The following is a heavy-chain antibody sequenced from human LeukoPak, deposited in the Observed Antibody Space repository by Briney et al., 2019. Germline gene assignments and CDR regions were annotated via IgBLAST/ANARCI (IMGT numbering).Heavy chain of an antibody. CDR1: GYTFTSYY. CDR3: ARDVVAAAGTKNWFDP. V-gene: IGHV1-46*01. J-gene: IGHJ5*02. CDR2: INPSGGST. Sequence: ASVKVSCKASGYTFTSYYMHWVRQAPGQGLEWMGIINPSGGSTSYAQKFQGRVTMTRDTSTSTVYMELSSLRSEDTAVYYCARDVVAAAGTKNWFDPWGRGTLVTVSS. D-gene: IGHD6-13*01.